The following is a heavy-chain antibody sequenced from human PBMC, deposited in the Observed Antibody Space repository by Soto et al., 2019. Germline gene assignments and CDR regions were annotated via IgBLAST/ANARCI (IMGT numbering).Heavy chain of an antibody. CDR3: ARVTFDHFVHWFDP. Sequence: SQTISLTCAISGDSVSSKTAAWNWIRQSPSRGLEWLGRTYFRSKWYNDYAISVKSRIAINPDTSKNQFSLLLHSVTPEDTAVYYCARVTFDHFVHWFDPWGQGPLVTVSS. J-gene: IGHJ5*02. D-gene: IGHD3-16*02. V-gene: IGHV6-1*01. CDR1: GDSVSSKTAA. CDR2: TYFRSKWYN.